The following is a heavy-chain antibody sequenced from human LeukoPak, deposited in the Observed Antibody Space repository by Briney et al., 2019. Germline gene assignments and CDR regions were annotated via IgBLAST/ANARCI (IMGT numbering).Heavy chain of an antibody. V-gene: IGHV3-30*02. D-gene: IGHD6-13*01. Sequence: GGSVRLSCAASGFTFRNYGMHWVRQAPGKGLEWVAFTRYDGSNKFYADSVKGRFTFSRDNAKNSLYLQMNSLRAEDTAVYYCARDKRRVWQQLYAFDIWGQGTMVTVSS. CDR3: ARDKRRVWQQLYAFDI. CDR2: TRYDGSNK. CDR1: GFTFRNYG. J-gene: IGHJ3*02.